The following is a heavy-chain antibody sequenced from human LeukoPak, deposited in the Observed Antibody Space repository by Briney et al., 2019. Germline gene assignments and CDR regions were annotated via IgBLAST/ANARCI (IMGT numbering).Heavy chain of an antibody. CDR3: AKEYTPSSPLGELDS. Sequence: PGGSLRLSCAVSGFNLNSYAMHWVRQAPGKGLEWVAAIRHDETNSFYAGSVQGRFTISRDTSKKLLYLQMNSLRVEDTAVYYCAKEYTPSSPLGELDSWGQGTLVTVSS. J-gene: IGHJ4*02. CDR2: IRHDETNS. D-gene: IGHD6-6*01. V-gene: IGHV3-30*02. CDR1: GFNLNSYA.